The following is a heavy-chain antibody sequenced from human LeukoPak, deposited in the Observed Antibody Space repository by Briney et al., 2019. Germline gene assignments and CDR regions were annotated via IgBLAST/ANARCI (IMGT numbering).Heavy chain of an antibody. Sequence: GGSLRLSCAASGFSFSSYGMHWVRQAPGKGLEWVAFIRYDGSNKYYADSVKGRFTISRDNSKNTLYLQMNSLRAEDTAVYYCANSRFSHYDFCSGGYWGQGTLVTVSS. V-gene: IGHV3-30*02. CDR1: GFSFSSYG. J-gene: IGHJ4*02. CDR2: IRYDGSNK. D-gene: IGHD3-3*01. CDR3: ANSRFSHYDFCSGGY.